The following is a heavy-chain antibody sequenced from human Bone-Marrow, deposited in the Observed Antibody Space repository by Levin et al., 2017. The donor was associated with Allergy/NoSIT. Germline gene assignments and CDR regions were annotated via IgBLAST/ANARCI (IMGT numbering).Heavy chain of an antibody. CDR2: ISDSSSSI. J-gene: IGHJ6*02. D-gene: IGHD6-13*01. CDR3: ARDCPHLSYSSTWYYYYGMDV. Sequence: GGSLRLSCAASGFTFSNSSMNWVRQAPGKGLEWVSYISDSSSSIFYADSEKGRFTISRDNAKNSLFLQMNSLRDEDTAVYYCARDCPHLSYSSTWYYYYGMDVWGQGTTVTVSS. CDR1: GFTFSNSS. V-gene: IGHV3-48*02.